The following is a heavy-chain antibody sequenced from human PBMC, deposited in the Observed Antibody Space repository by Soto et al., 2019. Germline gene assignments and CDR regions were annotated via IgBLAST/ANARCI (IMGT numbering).Heavy chain of an antibody. CDR1: GVTFGNFA. CDR3: ARFRGMTYGEYHLAY. CDR2: IGGRGTT. V-gene: IGHV3-23*01. Sequence: QLLESGGGLVQSGGSLRLSCAASGVTFGNFAMSWVRQAPGKGLEWVSGIGGRGTTFYADSVNGRFTISRDNSKNTLPLQMSSLRAEDMAVYYCARFRGMTYGEYHLAYWGQGTLVTVSS. D-gene: IGHD4-17*01. J-gene: IGHJ4*02.